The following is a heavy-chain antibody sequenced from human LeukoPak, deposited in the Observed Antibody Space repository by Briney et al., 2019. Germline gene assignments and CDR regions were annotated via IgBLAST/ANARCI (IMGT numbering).Heavy chain of an antibody. Sequence: PGGTLRLSCAASGFTFSSYGMSWVRQAPGKGLEWVSAVSSSGGTTYYADSVRGRFTISRDNSRNTVYLQMNSLRAEDTAVYYCAKDDRWLQFCCWGQGTLVTVSA. V-gene: IGHV3-23*01. CDR2: VSSSGGTT. J-gene: IGHJ4*02. CDR3: AKDDRWLQFCC. D-gene: IGHD5-24*01. CDR1: GFTFSSYG.